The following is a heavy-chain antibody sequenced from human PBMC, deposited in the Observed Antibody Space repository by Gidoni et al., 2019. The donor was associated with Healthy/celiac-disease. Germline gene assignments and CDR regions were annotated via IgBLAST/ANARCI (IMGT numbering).Heavy chain of an antibody. Sequence: EVQLLASGGGLVQPGGSLRLSCAAPGFTFSSYAVSWVRQAPGKGLEWVSAISGSGGSTYYADSVKGRFTISRDNSKNTLYLQMNSLRAEDTAVYYCAKGGLVVVPAAILQSWGQGTLVTVSS. CDR3: AKGGLVVVPAAILQS. V-gene: IGHV3-23*01. CDR1: GFTFSSYA. J-gene: IGHJ4*02. CDR2: ISGSGGST. D-gene: IGHD2-2*02.